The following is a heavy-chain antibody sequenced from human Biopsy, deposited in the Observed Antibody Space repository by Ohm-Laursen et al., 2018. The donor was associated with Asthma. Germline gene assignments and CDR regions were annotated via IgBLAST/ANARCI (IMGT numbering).Heavy chain of an antibody. CDR3: ARGYSCSDRIVYYYSGLEG. V-gene: IGHV1-69*13. D-gene: IGHD5-12*01. Sequence: SVKVSCKASGDSFSNYAISWVRQAPGQGLEWMGGLIPVLGTPDHAQMFECRVTITADESTSTAYMELSSLSSEGTAVYYCARGYSCSDRIVYYYSGLEGWGQGTTVTVSS. J-gene: IGHJ6*02. CDR1: GDSFSNYA. CDR2: LIPVLGTP.